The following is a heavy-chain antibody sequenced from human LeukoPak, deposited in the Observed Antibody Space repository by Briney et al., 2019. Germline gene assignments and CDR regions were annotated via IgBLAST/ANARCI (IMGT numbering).Heavy chain of an antibody. CDR3: RAANYYYYYMDV. D-gene: IGHD6-25*01. CDR1: GGSISSYH. V-gene: IGHV4-59*12. J-gene: IGHJ6*03. CDR2: IYYSGST. Sequence: SETLSLTCTVSGGSISSYHWSWIRQPPGKGLEWIGYIYYSGSTNYKSSLKSRVTISVDTSKNQFSLKLSSVTAADTAVYYCRAANYYYYYMDVWGKGTTVTVSS.